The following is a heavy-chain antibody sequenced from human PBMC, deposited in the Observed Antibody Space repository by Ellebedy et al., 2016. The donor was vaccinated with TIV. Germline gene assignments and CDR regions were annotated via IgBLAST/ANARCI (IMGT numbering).Heavy chain of an antibody. V-gene: IGHV3-33*01. D-gene: IGHD1-26*01. CDR3: ARDQFGLVGATYYYYYYGMDV. J-gene: IGHJ6*02. CDR2: IWYDGSNK. CDR1: GFTFSSYG. Sequence: GGSLRLSXAASGFTFSSYGMHWVRQAPGKGLEWVAVIWYDGSNKYYADSVKGRFTISRDNSKNTLYLQMNSLRAEDTAVYYCARDQFGLVGATYYYYYYGMDVWGQGTTVTVSS.